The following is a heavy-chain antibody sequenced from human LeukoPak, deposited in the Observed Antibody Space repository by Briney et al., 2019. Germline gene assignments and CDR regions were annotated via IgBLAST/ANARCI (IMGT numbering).Heavy chain of an antibody. CDR2: ISSSSSTI. V-gene: IGHV3-48*03. Sequence: GGTLRLSCAASGFTFSSYENNWVRQAPGKGLEWLSYISSSSSTIYYADSVKVRFTISRDNAKNSLYLQMNTLRAEDTAVYYCARVTRQYYDSSGYYPHSDYWGQGTLVTVSS. D-gene: IGHD3-22*01. CDR3: ARVTRQYYDSSGYYPHSDY. CDR1: GFTFSSYE. J-gene: IGHJ4*02.